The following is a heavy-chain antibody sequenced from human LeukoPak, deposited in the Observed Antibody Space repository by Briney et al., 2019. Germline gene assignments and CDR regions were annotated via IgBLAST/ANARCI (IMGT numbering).Heavy chain of an antibody. Sequence: SVKVSRKASGGTFSSYAISWVRQAPGQGLEWMGRIIPIFGSANYAQKFQGRVTITTDESTSTAYMELSSLRSEDTAVYYCARVADRWEPFDYWGQGTLVTVSS. V-gene: IGHV1-69*05. CDR3: ARVADRWEPFDY. J-gene: IGHJ4*02. D-gene: IGHD4-23*01. CDR1: GGTFSSYA. CDR2: IIPIFGSA.